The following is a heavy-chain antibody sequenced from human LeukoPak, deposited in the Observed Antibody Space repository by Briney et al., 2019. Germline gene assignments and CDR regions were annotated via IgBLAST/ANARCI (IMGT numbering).Heavy chain of an antibody. CDR2: IRYDGSNK. V-gene: IGHV3-30*02. CDR3: AKADSIGWYSTADY. D-gene: IGHD6-19*01. Sequence: GGSLRLSCAASGFTFSSYGMHWVRQAPGKGLEWVVCIRYDGSNKYYADSVKGRFTISRDNSKNTLYLQMNSLRAEDTAVYYYAKADSIGWYSTADYWGQGTLVAVSS. CDR1: GFTFSSYG. J-gene: IGHJ4*02.